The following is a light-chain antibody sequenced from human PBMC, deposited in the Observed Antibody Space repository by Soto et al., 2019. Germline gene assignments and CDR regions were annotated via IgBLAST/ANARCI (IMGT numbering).Light chain of an antibody. CDR3: QQYYSTPLT. Sequence: DIVMTQSPDSLPVSLGERATINCKSSQSVLYSSNNNNYLAWYQQKPGQPPKLLIYWASTRESGVPDRFSGSGSGTDFTLTISSLQAEDVAFYYCQQYYSTPLTFGGGTKVEIK. CDR2: WAS. V-gene: IGKV4-1*01. J-gene: IGKJ4*01. CDR1: QSVLYSSNNNNY.